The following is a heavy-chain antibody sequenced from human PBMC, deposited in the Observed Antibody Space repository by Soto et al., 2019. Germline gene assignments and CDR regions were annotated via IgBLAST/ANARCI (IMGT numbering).Heavy chain of an antibody. Sequence: GGSLRLSCAASGFTFSSYGMHWVRQAPGKGLEWVAVIWYDGSNKYYADSVKGRFTISRDNSKNTLFLQMNSLRAEDTAVYYCATTSTVTQLVLAYWGQGTLVTVSS. CDR2: IWYDGSNK. V-gene: IGHV3-33*01. D-gene: IGHD4-17*01. CDR3: ATTSTVTQLVLAY. J-gene: IGHJ4*02. CDR1: GFTFSSYG.